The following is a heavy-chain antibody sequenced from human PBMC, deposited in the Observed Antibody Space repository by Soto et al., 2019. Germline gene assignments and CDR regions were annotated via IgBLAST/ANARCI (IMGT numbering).Heavy chain of an antibody. J-gene: IGHJ5*02. CDR2: ISSSSTI. V-gene: IGHV3-48*02. D-gene: IGHD3-16*01. CDR3: ARGSTWGTAWFDP. CDR1: GFTFSSYS. Sequence: EVQLVESGGGLVQPGVSLRLSCAASGFTFSSYSMNWVRQAPGKGLEWVSYISSSSTIYYADSVKGRFTISRDNAKSSLYLQMNSLRDEDTAVYCCARGSTWGTAWFDPWGQGTLVTVSS.